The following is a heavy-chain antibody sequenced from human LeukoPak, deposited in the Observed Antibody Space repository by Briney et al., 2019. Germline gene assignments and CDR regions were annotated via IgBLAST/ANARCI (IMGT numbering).Heavy chain of an antibody. Sequence: GGSLRLSCAASGFTFDDYTMHWVRQAPGKGLEWVSFIYSDNTHYSDSVKGRFTISRDNSKNTLYLQMNSLRAEDTAVYYCARRAGAYSHPYDYWGQGTLVTVSS. J-gene: IGHJ4*02. CDR3: ARRAGAYSHPYDY. CDR1: GFTFDDYT. D-gene: IGHD4/OR15-4a*01. V-gene: IGHV3-53*01. CDR2: IYSDNT.